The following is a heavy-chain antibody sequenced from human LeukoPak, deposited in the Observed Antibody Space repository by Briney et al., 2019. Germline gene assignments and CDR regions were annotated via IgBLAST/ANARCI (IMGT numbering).Heavy chain of an antibody. CDR2: IYYSGST. V-gene: IGHV4-31*03. CDR1: GGSISSGGYY. Sequence: SEALSLTCTVSGGSISSGGYYWSWIRQHPGKGLEWIGYIYYSGSTYYNPSLKSRVTILVDTSKNQFSLKLNSVTAADTAVYYCARDRSSYDYPYFDYWGQGTLVTVSS. CDR3: ARDRSSYDYPYFDY. J-gene: IGHJ4*02. D-gene: IGHD5-12*01.